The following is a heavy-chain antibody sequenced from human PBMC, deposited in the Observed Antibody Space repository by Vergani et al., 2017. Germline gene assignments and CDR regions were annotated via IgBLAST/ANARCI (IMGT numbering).Heavy chain of an antibody. D-gene: IGHD3-9*01. V-gene: IGHV4-38-2*01. J-gene: IGHJ4*02. CDR1: GDSISSGNN. CDR3: ARTESFILRYFHWAL. Sequence: QVNLQESGPGLVKPSETLSLTCAVSGDSISSGNNWGWIRQPPGKGLEWISSVSHSGDTYFNTSLKGRVTISVDTSKNQFSLEVTSVTAADTAIYFCARTESFILRYFHWALWGQGTLVTVSS. CDR2: VSHSGDT.